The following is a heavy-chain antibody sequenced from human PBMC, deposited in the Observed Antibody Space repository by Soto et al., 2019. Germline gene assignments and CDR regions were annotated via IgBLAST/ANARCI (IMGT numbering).Heavy chain of an antibody. Sequence: ASLKVSGKASGYAFTSYGISWVRQAPGQGLEWMGWISAYNGNTNYAQKLQGRATMTTDTSTSTAYMDPRSLRSEDTAVYYCARVTHTIFGVVIIRWFAPRGQGPLVTVSS. CDR2: ISAYNGNT. D-gene: IGHD3-3*01. CDR1: GYAFTSYG. CDR3: ARVTHTIFGVVIIRWFAP. V-gene: IGHV1-18*01. J-gene: IGHJ5*02.